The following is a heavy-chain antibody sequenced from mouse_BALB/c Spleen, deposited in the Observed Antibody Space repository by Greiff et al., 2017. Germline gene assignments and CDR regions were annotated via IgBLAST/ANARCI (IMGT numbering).Heavy chain of an antibody. Sequence: DVKLQESGGGLVQPGGSRKLSCAASGFTFISFGMHWVRQAPEKGLEWVAYISSGSSTIYYADTVKGRFTISRDNPKNTLFLQMTSLRSEDTAMYYCARSGGNYPYYYAMDYWGQGTSVTVSS. CDR2: ISSGSSTI. J-gene: IGHJ4*01. V-gene: IGHV5-17*02. D-gene: IGHD2-1*01. CDR3: ARSGGNYPYYYAMDY. CDR1: GFTFISFG.